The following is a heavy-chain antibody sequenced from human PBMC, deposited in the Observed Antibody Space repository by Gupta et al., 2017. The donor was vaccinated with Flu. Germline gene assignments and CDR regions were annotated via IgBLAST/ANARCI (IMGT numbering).Heavy chain of an antibody. CDR3: ARGRYNAVDY. Sequence: VQLQQWGAGLLKPSETLSLTCAVYGGSFRGSYGSWIRQPPGKGLEWIGEINHSGSTNYNPSLKSRVTISVDTSKNQFSLKLSSVTAADTAVYYCARGRYNAVDYWGQGTLVTVSS. V-gene: IGHV4-34*01. D-gene: IGHD1-20*01. CDR1: GGSFRGSY. CDR2: INHSGST. J-gene: IGHJ4*02.